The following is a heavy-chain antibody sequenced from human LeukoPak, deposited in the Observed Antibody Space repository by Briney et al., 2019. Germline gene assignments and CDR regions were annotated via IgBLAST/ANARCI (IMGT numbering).Heavy chain of an antibody. CDR3: ARGQMTAVPLLDY. J-gene: IGHJ4*02. CDR1: GGSISSYY. CDR2: IHYSGST. Sequence: PSETLSLTCTVSGGSISSYYWSWIRQPPGKGLEWIGYIHYSGSTNYNPSLESRVTISSDTSKKQFSLKMSSVTAADTAVYYCARGQMTAVPLLDYWGQGALVTVSS. V-gene: IGHV4-59*01. D-gene: IGHD4-11*01.